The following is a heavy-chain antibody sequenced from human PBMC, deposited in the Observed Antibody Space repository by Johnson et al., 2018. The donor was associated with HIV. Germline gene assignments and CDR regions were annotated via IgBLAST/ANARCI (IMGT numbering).Heavy chain of an antibody. CDR3: GRDGWGLWELEGGDAFDI. CDR1: GFTFSSFG. D-gene: IGHD1-26*01. V-gene: IGHV3-33*01. J-gene: IGHJ3*02. CDR2: IWYDGSNK. Sequence: QVQLVESGGGVVQPGGSLRLSCAASGFTFSSFGMHWVRQAPGKGLEWVAVIWYDGSNKYYADSVKGRFTISRDNSKNTLFLQMNSLRAEDTAVYYCGRDGWGLWELEGGDAFDIWGQGTMVTVSS.